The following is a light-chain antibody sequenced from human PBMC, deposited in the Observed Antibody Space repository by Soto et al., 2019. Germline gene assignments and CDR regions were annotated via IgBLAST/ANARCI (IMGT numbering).Light chain of an antibody. V-gene: IGKV1-5*01. CDR1: QNIRSR. CDR2: DAS. CDR3: QQYHSYWT. J-gene: IGKJ1*01. Sequence: DFQMTQSPSTLSASVGDRVAINSRGSQNIRSRLAWFHQKPGKDPKLLIYDASSLESGVPQRFSGSGYGTEFTLTISSLQTDDFSTYYCQQYHSYWTFGQGTKVDSK.